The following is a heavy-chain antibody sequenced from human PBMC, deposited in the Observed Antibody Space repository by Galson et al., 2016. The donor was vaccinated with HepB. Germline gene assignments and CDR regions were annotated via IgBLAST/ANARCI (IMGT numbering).Heavy chain of an antibody. CDR1: AFGFSSYA. D-gene: IGHD3-22*01. V-gene: IGHV3-20*04. J-gene: IGHJ4*02. Sequence: SLRLSCAASAFGFSSYAMAWVRQAPGKGLEWVSGINWNGGTTNYVDSVKGRFAISRDNAKNSLYLQMNSLRAGDTALYYCAKSSGYYFVDSFDMWGQGTLVTVSS. CDR3: AKSSGYYFVDSFDM. CDR2: INWNGGTT.